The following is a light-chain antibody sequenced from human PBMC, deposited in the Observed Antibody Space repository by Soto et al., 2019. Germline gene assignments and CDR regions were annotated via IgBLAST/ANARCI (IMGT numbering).Light chain of an antibody. Sequence: EIVLTQSPGTLSLSPGERATLSCRASQSVGRNYLAWYQQKPGQAPRLLVYTATHRATGIPDTFSGSGSGTDFTLTINSLEPEDFAVYYCQQYAASPLTFGQGTKVEVK. CDR3: QQYAASPLT. V-gene: IGKV3-20*01. J-gene: IGKJ1*01. CDR2: TAT. CDR1: QSVGRNY.